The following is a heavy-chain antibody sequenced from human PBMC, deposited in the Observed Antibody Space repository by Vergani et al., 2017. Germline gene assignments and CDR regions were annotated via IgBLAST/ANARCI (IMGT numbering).Heavy chain of an antibody. D-gene: IGHD2/OR15-2a*01. CDR3: ANPVIAGNVGVAYFGMDV. V-gene: IGHV3-30*02. CDR2: IRYDGSSE. J-gene: IGHJ6*02. Sequence: QVRLVESGGGVVQPGRSLRLSCTLSGFTLNTYGIHWVRQAPGKGLEWVSFIRYDGSSEYYGDSVKGRFTISRDKSQNTVNLQMNSLRTEDTAVYFCANPVIAGNVGVAYFGMDVWGRGTTVTVSS. CDR1: GFTLNTYG.